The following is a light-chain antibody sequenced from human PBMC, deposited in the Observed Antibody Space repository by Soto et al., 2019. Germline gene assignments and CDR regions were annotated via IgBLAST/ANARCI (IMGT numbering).Light chain of an antibody. CDR3: SSYAGSNVVL. J-gene: IGLJ3*02. Sequence: QSALTQPPSASGSPGQSVTISCTGTSSDVGGYKYVSWYQQHPGKVPKLMIYEVSKRPSGVPDRFSGSKSGNTSSLTVSGLQAEDEADYYCSSYAGSNVVLFGGGTTLTVL. CDR2: EVS. V-gene: IGLV2-8*01. CDR1: SSDVGGYKY.